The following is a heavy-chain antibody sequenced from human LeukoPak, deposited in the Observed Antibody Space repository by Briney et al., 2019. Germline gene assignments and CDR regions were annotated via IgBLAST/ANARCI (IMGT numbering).Heavy chain of an antibody. V-gene: IGHV4-59*01. CDR3: ASGVGALSRFDY. CDR1: GGSISSYY. Sequence: PSETLSLTCTVPGGSISSYYWSWIRQPPGKGLEWIGYIYYSGSTNYNPSLKSRVTISVDTSKNQFSLKLSSVTAADTAVYYCASGVGALSRFDYWGQGTLVTVSS. D-gene: IGHD1-26*01. J-gene: IGHJ4*02. CDR2: IYYSGST.